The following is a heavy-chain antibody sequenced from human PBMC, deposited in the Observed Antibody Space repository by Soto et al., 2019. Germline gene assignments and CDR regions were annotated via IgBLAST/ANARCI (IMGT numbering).Heavy chain of an antibody. CDR1: GFTFSSYW. CDR2: IDQDESEK. D-gene: IGHD5-18*01. Sequence: EVQLAESGGGLVQPGGSLRLSCAASGFTFSSYWMSWVRQAPGKGLEWVANIDQDESEKYYVASVRGRVTISRDNAKSSLYLQMNSLRAEDTAVYYCAREGARGNSYGPRVECSSSACYSNYWGQGARVTVSS. CDR3: AREGARGNSYGPRVECSSSACYSNY. V-gene: IGHV3-7*01. J-gene: IGHJ4*02.